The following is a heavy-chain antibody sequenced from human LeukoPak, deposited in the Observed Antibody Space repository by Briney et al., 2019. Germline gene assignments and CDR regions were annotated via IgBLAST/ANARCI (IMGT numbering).Heavy chain of an antibody. CDR1: GVIISSYA. Sequence: PGRSLRLSCAASGVIISSYAMSWVRQAPGKGLEWVSAINGRGDNTYYADFVKGRFTISRDNSKSTVYLQMNSLRTEDTAVYYCAKDRVSPGFNWFDPWGQGTLVTVSS. D-gene: IGHD2/OR15-2a*01. CDR2: INGRGDNT. CDR3: AKDRVSPGFNWFDP. V-gene: IGHV3-23*01. J-gene: IGHJ5*02.